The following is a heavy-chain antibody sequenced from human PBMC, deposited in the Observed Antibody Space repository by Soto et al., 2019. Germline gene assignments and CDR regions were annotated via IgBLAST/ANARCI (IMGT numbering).Heavy chain of an antibody. V-gene: IGHV1-69*02. CDR3: ARGGVPQGVHDY. Sequence: SVKVSCKASGGTFSSYTISWVRQAPGQGLEWMGRIIPILGIANYAQKFQGRVTITADKSTSTAYMELSSPRSEDTAVYYCARGGVPQGVHDYWGQGTLVTVSS. CDR2: IIPILGIA. D-gene: IGHD1-1*01. J-gene: IGHJ4*02. CDR1: GGTFSSYT.